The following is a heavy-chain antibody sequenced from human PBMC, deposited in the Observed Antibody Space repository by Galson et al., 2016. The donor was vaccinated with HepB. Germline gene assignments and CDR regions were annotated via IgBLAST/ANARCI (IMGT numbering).Heavy chain of an antibody. V-gene: IGHV3-21*01. J-gene: IGHJ3*02. CDR2: ISKGSSYI. D-gene: IGHD6-13*01. CDR1: GFTFTRYN. Sequence: SLRLSCATSGFTFTRYNMNWVRQAPGKGLEWVAYISKGSSYIYYADSVKGRFTVSRDNVKKSLYLQMDSLRPEETAVYYCAGVREQQLLDAFDIWGQGTMVTVSS. CDR3: AGVREQQLLDAFDI.